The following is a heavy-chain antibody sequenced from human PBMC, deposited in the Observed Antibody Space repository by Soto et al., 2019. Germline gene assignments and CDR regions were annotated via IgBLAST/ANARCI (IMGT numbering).Heavy chain of an antibody. CDR3: AASGHTVDFDY. D-gene: IGHD4-17*01. J-gene: IGHJ4*02. CDR2: IVVGSGNT. CDR1: GFTFTSSA. Sequence: QMQLVQSGPEVKKPGTSVKVSCKASGFTFTSSAVQWVRQARGQRLEWIGWIVVGSGNTNYAQKFQERVTITRDMSTSTAYMELSSLRPEDTAVYYCAASGHTVDFDYWGQGTLVTVSS. V-gene: IGHV1-58*01.